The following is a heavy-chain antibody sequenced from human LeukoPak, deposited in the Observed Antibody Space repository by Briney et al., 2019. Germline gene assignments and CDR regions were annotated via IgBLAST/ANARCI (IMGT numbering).Heavy chain of an antibody. Sequence: ASVKVSCKASGYTFTSYAMHWVRQAPGQRLEWMGWINAGNGNTKYSQKFQGRVTMTRDTSTSTVYMELSRLRSDDTAVYYCARGLAAAGSNYYYYGMDVWGQGTTVTVSS. J-gene: IGHJ6*02. CDR1: GYTFTSYA. CDR2: INAGNGNT. V-gene: IGHV1-3*01. D-gene: IGHD6-13*01. CDR3: ARGLAAAGSNYYYYGMDV.